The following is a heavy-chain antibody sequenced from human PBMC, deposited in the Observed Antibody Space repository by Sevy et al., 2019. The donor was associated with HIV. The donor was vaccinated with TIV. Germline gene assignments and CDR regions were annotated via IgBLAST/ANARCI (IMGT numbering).Heavy chain of an antibody. Sequence: GGSLRLSCVASGFMFSNYWMSWVRQAPGKGLEWEANIKRDGSEKYYVASVKSRFTISRDNAKNSLYLQMNSLRVEDTAVYYCARDCSSTSCLWGMDVWGPGTTVTVSS. CDR1: GFMFSNYW. CDR2: IKRDGSEK. V-gene: IGHV3-7*03. J-gene: IGHJ6*02. D-gene: IGHD2-2*01. CDR3: ARDCSSTSCLWGMDV.